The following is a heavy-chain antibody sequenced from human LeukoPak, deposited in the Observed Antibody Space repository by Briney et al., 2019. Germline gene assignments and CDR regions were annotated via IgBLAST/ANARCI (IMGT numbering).Heavy chain of an antibody. J-gene: IGHJ5*02. D-gene: IGHD3-3*01. CDR3: ARESDYDFWSGYYGWFDP. CDR1: GYTFTSYG. CDR2: ISAYSGNT. Sequence: GASVKVSCKASGYTFTSYGISWVRQAPGQGLEWMGWISAYSGNTNYAQKLQGRVTMTTDTSTSTAYMELRSLRSDDTAVYYCARESDYDFWSGYYGWFDPWGQGTLVTVSS. V-gene: IGHV1-18*01.